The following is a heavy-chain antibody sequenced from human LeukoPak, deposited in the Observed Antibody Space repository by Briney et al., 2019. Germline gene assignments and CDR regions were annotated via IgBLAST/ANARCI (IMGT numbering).Heavy chain of an antibody. CDR3: ARDPQYYYDSSGYYP. J-gene: IGHJ5*02. CDR2: IIPIFGTA. V-gene: IGHV1-69*13. D-gene: IGHD3-22*01. Sequence: SVKVSCKASGYTFISYGITWVRQAPGQGLEWMGGIIPIFGTANYAQKFQGRVTITADESTSTAYMELSSLRSEDTAVYYCARDPQYYYDSSGYYPWGQGTLVTVSS. CDR1: GYTFISYG.